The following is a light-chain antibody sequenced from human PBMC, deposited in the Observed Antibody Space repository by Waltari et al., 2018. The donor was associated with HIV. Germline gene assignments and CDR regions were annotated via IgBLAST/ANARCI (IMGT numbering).Light chain of an antibody. CDR3: QAWDSSTVV. V-gene: IGLV3-1*01. Sequence: SYELTQPPSVSVSPGQTASLTCSGDKLGNNYASWYQQRPGQSPVLVIYQDRKRPSGIPVRFSGANSGNTATLTISGTQAMDEADYYCQAWDSSTVVFGGGTKLTVL. CDR1: KLGNNY. J-gene: IGLJ2*01. CDR2: QDR.